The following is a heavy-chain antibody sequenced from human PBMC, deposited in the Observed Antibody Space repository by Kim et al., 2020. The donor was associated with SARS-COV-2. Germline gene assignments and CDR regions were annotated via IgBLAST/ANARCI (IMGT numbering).Heavy chain of an antibody. CDR3: ARIPAAPVSRVYYYYYMDV. J-gene: IGHJ6*03. V-gene: IGHV4-34*01. CDR2: INHSGST. CDR1: GGSFSGYY. Sequence: SETLSLTCAVYGGSFSGYYWSWIRQPPGKGLEWIGEINHSGSTNYNPSLKSRVTISVDTSKNQFSLKLSSVTAADTAVYYCARIPAAPVSRVYYYYYMDVWGKGTTGTVSS. D-gene: IGHD2-2*01.